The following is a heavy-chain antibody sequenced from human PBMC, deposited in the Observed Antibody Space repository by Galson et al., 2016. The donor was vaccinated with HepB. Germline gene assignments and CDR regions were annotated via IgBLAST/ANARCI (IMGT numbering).Heavy chain of an antibody. J-gene: IGHJ4*02. CDR3: AKDQIPGAPDFFDF. D-gene: IGHD2-21*01. CDR2: MSPGGNIK. Sequence: SLRLSCATSGFAFSAYEVHWVRQAPGKGLEWVAVMSPGGNIKLYTDSVKGRFTISRDYSRNTLYLQMNSLRPEDTAVYYCAKDQIPGAPDFFDFWGQGTLVTVSS. CDR1: GFAFSAYE. V-gene: IGHV3-30*18.